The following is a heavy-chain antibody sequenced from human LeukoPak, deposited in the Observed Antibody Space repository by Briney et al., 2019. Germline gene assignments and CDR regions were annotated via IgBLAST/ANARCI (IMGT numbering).Heavy chain of an antibody. Sequence: GESLKISCKGSGYSFTSYWIGWVRQMPGKGLEWMGIIYPSDSDTRYSPSFQGQVTISADKSISTAYLQWSSLKASDTAMYYCARPRPMIVVARWYAFDIWGQGTMVTVSS. CDR3: ARPRPMIVVARWYAFDI. CDR1: GYSFTSYW. D-gene: IGHD3-22*01. CDR2: IYPSDSDT. J-gene: IGHJ3*02. V-gene: IGHV5-51*01.